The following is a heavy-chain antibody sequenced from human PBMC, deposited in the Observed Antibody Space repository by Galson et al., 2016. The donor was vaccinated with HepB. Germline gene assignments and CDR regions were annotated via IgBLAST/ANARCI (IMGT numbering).Heavy chain of an antibody. J-gene: IGHJ3*02. V-gene: IGHV4-4*02. CDR3: ARDCTGGTCKSGDYDTFDI. CDR1: GGSITTTDW. CDR2: VYHDGNT. D-gene: IGHD2-8*02. Sequence: LSLTCAVSGGSITTTDWWSWVRQPPGKGLEWIGEVYHDGNTFYNPSVGSRVTISIDKSKNEFYLNLRSVTAADTAVYYCARDCTGGTCKSGDYDTFDIWGQGTMVAVSS.